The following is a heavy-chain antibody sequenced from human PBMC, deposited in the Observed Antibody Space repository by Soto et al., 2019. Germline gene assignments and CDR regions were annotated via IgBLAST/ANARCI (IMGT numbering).Heavy chain of an antibody. D-gene: IGHD6-13*01. CDR2: IYYSGST. J-gene: IGHJ5*02. CDR3: ERESSSWFSGWFDP. CDR1: GGSISSYY. V-gene: IGHV4-59*01. Sequence: SETLSLTCTVSGGSISSYYWSWIRQPPGKGLEWIGCIYYSGSTNYNPSLKSRVTISVDTSKNQFSLKLSSVTAADTAVYYCERESSSWFSGWFDPWGQGTLVTVSS.